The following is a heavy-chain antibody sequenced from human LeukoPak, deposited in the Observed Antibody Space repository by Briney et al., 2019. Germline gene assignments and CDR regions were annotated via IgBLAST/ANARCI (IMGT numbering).Heavy chain of an antibody. J-gene: IGHJ4*02. CDR2: ISYDGSSK. Sequence: RRSLRLSCVVSGFSFSSYGMHWVRQAPGKGLEWVAVISYDGSSKYYADSVKGRFTISRDNSKNTLYLQMNSLRAEDTALYYCAKDVKYNWNYIDYWGQGALVTVSS. V-gene: IGHV3-30*18. D-gene: IGHD1-20*01. CDR3: AKDVKYNWNYIDY. CDR1: GFSFSSYG.